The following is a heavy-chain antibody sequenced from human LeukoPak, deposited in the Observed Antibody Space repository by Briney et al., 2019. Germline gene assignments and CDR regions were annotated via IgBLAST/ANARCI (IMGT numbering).Heavy chain of an antibody. J-gene: IGHJ6*02. CDR1: GGSFSGYY. Sequence: KASETLSLSCAVYGGSFSGYYLNWIRQPPGKGLEWIGEINRGGSTNYNPSLKSRVTISVDRSKNQFSLKLSSVTVADTAVYYCARSLLGYDGSAYYGSGMDVWGQGTTVTVSS. D-gene: IGHD3-22*01. CDR2: INRGGST. V-gene: IGHV4-34*01. CDR3: ARSLLGYDGSAYYGSGMDV.